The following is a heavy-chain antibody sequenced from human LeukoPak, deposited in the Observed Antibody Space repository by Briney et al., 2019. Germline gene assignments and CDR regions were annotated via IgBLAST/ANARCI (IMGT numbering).Heavy chain of an antibody. CDR3: ARDRDGYVLNNWFDP. J-gene: IGHJ5*02. CDR2: ISWNSGSI. CDR1: GFTFADCA. V-gene: IGHV3-9*01. D-gene: IGHD5-24*01. Sequence: GGSLRLSCAASGFTFADCAMHWVRQAPGKGLEWVSGISWNSGSIGYADSVKGRFTISRDNSKNTLYLQMNSLRAEDTAVYYCARDRDGYVLNNWFDPWGQGTLVTVSS.